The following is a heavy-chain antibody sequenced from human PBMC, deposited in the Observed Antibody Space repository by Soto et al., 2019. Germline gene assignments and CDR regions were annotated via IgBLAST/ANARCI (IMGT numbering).Heavy chain of an antibody. Sequence: PGGSLRLSCAASGFTFSSYGMHWVRQAPGKGLEWVAVIWYDGSNKYYADSVKGRFTISRDNSKNTLYLQMNSLRAEDTAVYYCARVQAEAGTSYYYGKDVWSQGTTVTVSS. CDR2: IWYDGSNK. V-gene: IGHV3-33*01. J-gene: IGHJ6*02. CDR3: ARVQAEAGTSYYYGKDV. D-gene: IGHD6-13*01. CDR1: GFTFSSYG.